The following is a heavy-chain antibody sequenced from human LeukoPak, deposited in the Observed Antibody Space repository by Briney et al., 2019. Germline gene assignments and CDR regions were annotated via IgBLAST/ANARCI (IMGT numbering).Heavy chain of an antibody. CDR2: ISSSSYI. CDR1: GFTFSNAW. CDR3: ARRMSGSYYYPFDY. V-gene: IGHV3-69-1*01. D-gene: IGHD1-26*01. Sequence: GGSLRLSCAASGFTFSNAWMNWVRQAPGKGLEWVSSISSSSYIYYADSVKGRFTISRDNAKNSLYLQMNSLRAEDTAVYYCARRMSGSYYYPFDYWGQGTLVTVSS. J-gene: IGHJ4*02.